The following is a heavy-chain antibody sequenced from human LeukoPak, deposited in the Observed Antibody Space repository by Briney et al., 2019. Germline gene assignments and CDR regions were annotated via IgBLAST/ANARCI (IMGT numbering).Heavy chain of an antibody. J-gene: IGHJ6*03. CDR1: GFTFSSYA. V-gene: IGHV3-23*01. CDR2: ISGSGGST. Sequence: PGGSLRLSCAASGFTFSSYAMSWVRQAPGKGLEWVSAISGSGGSTYYADSVKGRFTISRDNSKNTLYLQMNSLRAEDTAVYYCARDQLDIVVVPAAMRDYYYYMDVWGKGTTVTVSS. D-gene: IGHD2-2*03. CDR3: ARDQLDIVVVPAAMRDYYYYMDV.